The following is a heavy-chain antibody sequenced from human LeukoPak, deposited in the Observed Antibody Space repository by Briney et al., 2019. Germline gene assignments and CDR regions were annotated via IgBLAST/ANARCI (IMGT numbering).Heavy chain of an antibody. D-gene: IGHD3-22*01. J-gene: IGHJ3*02. Sequence: GGSLRLSCAASGFTFSSYAMSWVRQAPGKGLEWVSAISGSGGSTYYADSVKGRFTISRDNSKNTLYLQMSSLRAEDTAVYYCARRYYYDSSGYYFASAYDAFDIWGQGTMVTVSS. CDR3: ARRYYYDSSGYYFASAYDAFDI. V-gene: IGHV3-23*01. CDR2: ISGSGGST. CDR1: GFTFSSYA.